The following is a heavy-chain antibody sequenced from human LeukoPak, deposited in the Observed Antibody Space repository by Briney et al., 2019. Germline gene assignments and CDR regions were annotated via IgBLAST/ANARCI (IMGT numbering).Heavy chain of an antibody. Sequence: GGSLRLSCAASGFTFSSYAMHWVRQAPGKGLEWVAVISYDGSNKYYADSVKGRFTISRDNSKNTLYLQMNSLRAEDTAVYYCAKSRGFGEMRYFDYWGQGTLVTVSS. D-gene: IGHD3-10*01. V-gene: IGHV3-30-3*01. CDR2: ISYDGSNK. J-gene: IGHJ4*02. CDR1: GFTFSSYA. CDR3: AKSRGFGEMRYFDY.